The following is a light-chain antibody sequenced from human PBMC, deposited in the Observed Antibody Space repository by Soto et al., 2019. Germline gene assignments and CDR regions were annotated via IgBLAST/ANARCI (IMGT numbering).Light chain of an antibody. Sequence: QLVLTQPRSVSGSPGQSVTISCTGTSSDVGGYNFVSWYQQHPGKAPKLMIYDVNKRPSGVPDRFSGSKSGNTASLTISGLQAEDEADYYCCSYAGSYTFIFGGGTKLTVL. J-gene: IGLJ2*01. V-gene: IGLV2-11*01. CDR2: DVN. CDR3: CSYAGSYTFI. CDR1: SSDVGGYNF.